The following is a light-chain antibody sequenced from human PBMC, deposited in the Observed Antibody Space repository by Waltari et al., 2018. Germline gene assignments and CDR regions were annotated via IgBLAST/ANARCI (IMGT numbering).Light chain of an antibody. V-gene: IGKV3-20*01. CDR3: QQYGNSPWT. Sequence: EIVLTQSPGTLSLSPGERATISCRASQNVDSSYLAWYHQKPGQAPRLLIYGASSRATGIPDRFSGSGSVTDFTLTISRLEPEDFAVYYCQQYGNSPWTFGQGTKVEIK. CDR2: GAS. CDR1: QNVDSSY. J-gene: IGKJ1*01.